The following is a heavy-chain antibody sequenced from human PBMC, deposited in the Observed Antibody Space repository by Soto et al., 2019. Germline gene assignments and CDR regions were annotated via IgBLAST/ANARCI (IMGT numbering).Heavy chain of an antibody. CDR1: GFTFSNAW. CDR3: TTVWGSGWDFDL. J-gene: IGHJ2*01. CDR2: IKSKTDGGTT. V-gene: IGHV3-15*07. Sequence: EVQLVESGGGLVKPGGSLRLSCAASGFTFSNAWMNWVRQAPGKGLEWVGRIKSKTDGGTTDYAAPVKGSFTISRDDSKNTLYLQMNSLKTADTAVYYCTTVWGSGWDFDLWGRGTLVTVSS. D-gene: IGHD6-19*01.